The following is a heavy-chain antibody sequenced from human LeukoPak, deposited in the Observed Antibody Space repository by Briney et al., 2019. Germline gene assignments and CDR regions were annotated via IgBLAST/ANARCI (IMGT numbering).Heavy chain of an antibody. D-gene: IGHD6-13*01. CDR3: ARDRYSSSWYPHYYYYYGMDV. V-gene: IGHV3-7*01. CDR2: IKQDGSEK. CDR1: GFTFSSYW. J-gene: IGHJ6*02. Sequence: GGSLRLSCAASGFTFSSYWMGWVRQAPGKGLEWVANIKQDGSEKYYVDSVKGRFTISRDNAKNSLYLQMNSLRAEDTAVYYCARDRYSSSWYPHYYYYYGMDVWGQGTTVTVSS.